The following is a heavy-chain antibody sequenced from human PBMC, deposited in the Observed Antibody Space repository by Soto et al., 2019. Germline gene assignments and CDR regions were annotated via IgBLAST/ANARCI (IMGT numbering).Heavy chain of an antibody. CDR3: AHRRAYCTGGSCYSIWFDP. V-gene: IGHV2-5*02. CDR2: IYWDDDK. Sequence: QITLKESGPTPVKPTQTLTLTCTFSGFSLSTSGMGVGWLRQPPGKALEWLALIYWDDDKRYSPSLKSRLTITKDTSKNQVVLTMTNMDPVDTATYYCAHRRAYCTGGSCYSIWFDPWGQGTLVTVSS. D-gene: IGHD2-15*01. J-gene: IGHJ5*02. CDR1: GFSLSTSGMG.